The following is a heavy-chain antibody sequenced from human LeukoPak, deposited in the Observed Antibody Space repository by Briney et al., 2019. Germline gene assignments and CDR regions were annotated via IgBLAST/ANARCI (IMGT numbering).Heavy chain of an antibody. D-gene: IGHD1-26*01. CDR1: GYTFTSYD. Sequence: GASVKVSCKASGYTFTSYDINWVRQATGQGLEWMGWMNPNSGNTGYAQKFQGRVTITRNTSISTAYMELSSLRSEDTAAYYCASTLGVGGVGDAFDIWGQGTMVTVSS. V-gene: IGHV1-8*03. CDR3: ASTLGVGGVGDAFDI. CDR2: MNPNSGNT. J-gene: IGHJ3*02.